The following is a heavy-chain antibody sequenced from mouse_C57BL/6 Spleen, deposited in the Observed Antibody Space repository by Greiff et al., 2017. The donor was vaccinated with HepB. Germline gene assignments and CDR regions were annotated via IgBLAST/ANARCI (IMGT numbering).Heavy chain of an antibody. V-gene: IGHV1-50*01. D-gene: IGHD2-4*01. CDR3: ARSNYDYDGGVYFDY. CDR2: IDPSDSYT. J-gene: IGHJ2*01. CDR1: GYTFTSYW. Sequence: QVQLQQPGAELVKPGASVKLSCKASGYTFTSYWMQWVKQRPGQGLEWIGEIDPSDSYTNYNQKFKGKATLTVDTSSSTAYMQLSSLTSEDSAVYYGARSNYDYDGGVYFDYWGQGTTLTVSS.